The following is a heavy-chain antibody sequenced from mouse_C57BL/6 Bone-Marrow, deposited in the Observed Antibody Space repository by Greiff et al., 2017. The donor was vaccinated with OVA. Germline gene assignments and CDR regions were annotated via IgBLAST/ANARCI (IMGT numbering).Heavy chain of an antibody. CDR3: TTGPGGFAY. Sequence: VQLKQSGAELVRPGASVKLSCTASGFNIKDDYMHWVKQRPEQGLEWIGWIDPENGDTEYASKFQGKATITADTSSKTAYLQLSSLTSEDTTVYYCTTGPGGFAYWGQGTLVTVSA. J-gene: IGHJ3*01. CDR2: IDPENGDT. V-gene: IGHV14-4*01. CDR1: GFNIKDDY.